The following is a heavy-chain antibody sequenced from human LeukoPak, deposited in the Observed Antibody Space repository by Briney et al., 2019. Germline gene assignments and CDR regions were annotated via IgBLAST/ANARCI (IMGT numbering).Heavy chain of an antibody. D-gene: IGHD6-19*01. CDR2: ISAYNGNT. J-gene: IGHJ6*02. V-gene: IGHV1-18*01. CDR1: GYTFTSYG. CDR3: AREWEQWLASTGGYYGMDV. Sequence: ASVKGSCKPSGYTFTSYGISWVRQAPGQGLEWMGWISAYNGNTSYAQKLKSRVTMPTDTSTSTAYMALRSLRSDDTAVYYCAREWEQWLASTGGYYGMDVWGQGTTVTVSS.